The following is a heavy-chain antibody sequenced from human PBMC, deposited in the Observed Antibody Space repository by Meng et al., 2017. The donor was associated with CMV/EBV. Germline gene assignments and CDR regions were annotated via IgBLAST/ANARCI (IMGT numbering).Heavy chain of an antibody. V-gene: IGHV4-34*01. J-gene: IGHJ4*02. Sequence: GSLRLSCAVYGGSFSGYYWSWIRQPPGKGLEWIGEINHSGSTNYNPSLKSRVTISVDTSKNQFSLKLSSVTAADTAVYYCARAWEFFDYWGQGTLVTVSS. D-gene: IGHD3-10*01. CDR2: INHSGST. CDR1: GGSFSGYY. CDR3: ARAWEFFDY.